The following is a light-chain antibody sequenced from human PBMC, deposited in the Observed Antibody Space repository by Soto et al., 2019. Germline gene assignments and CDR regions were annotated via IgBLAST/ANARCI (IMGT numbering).Light chain of an antibody. J-gene: IGKJ1*01. Sequence: EIVMTPSPATLSVSPLEIANLSFSSSQSVSSKLAWFQQKPGQAPSLLIYSASTRATGIPARFSGSGSGTEFTLTISSLQSEDFAVYYCHQYNHWLTWKFGQGTKVDI. CDR1: QSVSSK. CDR3: HQYNHWLTWK. V-gene: IGKV3-15*01. CDR2: SAS.